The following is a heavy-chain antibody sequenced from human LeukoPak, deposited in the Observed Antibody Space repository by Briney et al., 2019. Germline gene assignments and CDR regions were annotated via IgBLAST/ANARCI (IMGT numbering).Heavy chain of an antibody. CDR2: VNLQGST. Sequence: PSGTLSLTCGVSGGSISDTNWWTWFRQPPGKGLEWIGEVNLQGSTNYNPSLKSRVTISVDTSKKQFSLKLTSVTATDTAVYYCATYYCGGDCYSGYFDYWGQGTPVTVSS. D-gene: IGHD2-21*02. J-gene: IGHJ4*02. V-gene: IGHV4-4*02. CDR1: GGSISDTNW. CDR3: ATYYCGGDCYSGYFDY.